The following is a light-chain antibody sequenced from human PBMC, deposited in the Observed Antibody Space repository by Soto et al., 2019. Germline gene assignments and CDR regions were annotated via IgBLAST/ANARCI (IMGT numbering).Light chain of an antibody. J-gene: IGKJ1*01. CDR3: QQYGSSPRT. CDR2: GAS. V-gene: IGKV3-20*01. Sequence: EIVMTQSPATLSVSPGARATLSCRASQGVSSDVAWYQQKPGQAPRLLIYGASTRATGIPDRFSGSGSGTDLTITISRLEPEDGEVYDGQQYGSSPRTFGQGTKVDIK. CDR1: QGVSSD.